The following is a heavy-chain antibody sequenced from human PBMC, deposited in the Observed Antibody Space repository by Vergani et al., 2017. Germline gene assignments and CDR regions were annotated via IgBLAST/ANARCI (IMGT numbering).Heavy chain of an antibody. CDR1: GFTFNRYG. V-gene: IGHV3-30*02. CDR2: VLFDGSNE. J-gene: IGHJ4*02. CDR3: VKDHPVFDE. Sequence: QVQLVQSGGGVVQPGGSLRLSCVASGFTFNRYGMQWVRQAPGKGLEWVAYVLFDGSNEYYADSVKGRFTISRDISKNTLYLEMNSLSAEDTALYHCVKDHPVFDEWGRGTLVSVS.